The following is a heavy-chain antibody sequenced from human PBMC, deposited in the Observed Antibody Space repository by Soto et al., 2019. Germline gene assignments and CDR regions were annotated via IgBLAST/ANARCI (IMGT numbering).Heavy chain of an antibody. CDR2: ISGYNGNT. J-gene: IGHJ6*02. CDR1: GYIFSRYG. Sequence: QVQLVQSGPEVRKPGASVKVSCKASGYIFSRYGISWVRQAPGQGLEWMAWISGYNGNTKFGERVQGRVNVTTDTSTSTAYMELRSLRSDDTAVYYCAIEAAAERNYYGLDVWGQGTTLIVSS. CDR3: AIEAAAERNYYGLDV. V-gene: IGHV1-18*04. D-gene: IGHD6-13*01.